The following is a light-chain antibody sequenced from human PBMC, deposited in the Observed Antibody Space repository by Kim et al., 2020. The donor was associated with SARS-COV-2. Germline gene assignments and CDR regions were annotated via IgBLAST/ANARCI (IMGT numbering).Light chain of an antibody. Sequence: ASVKLTCTLSSGHSSSAIAWHQQQPEKGPRYLMKLNSDGSHSKGDGIPDRFSGSSSGAERYLTISSLQSEDEADYYCQTWGTGIRVFGGGTQLTVL. CDR3: QTWGTGIRV. CDR1: SGHSSSA. J-gene: IGLJ3*02. CDR2: LNSDGSH. V-gene: IGLV4-69*01.